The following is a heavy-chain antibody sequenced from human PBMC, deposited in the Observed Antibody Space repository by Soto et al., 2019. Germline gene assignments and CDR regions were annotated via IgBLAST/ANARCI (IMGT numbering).Heavy chain of an antibody. CDR2: INAGNGNT. V-gene: IGHV1-3*01. Sequence: QVPLVQSGAEVKKPGASVKVSCKASGYTFTSYAMHWVRQAPGQRLEWMGWINAGNGNTKYSQKFQGRVTITRDTAASTAYMELSSLRSEDTAVYYCAGLRGYSYGYRDYYFDYWGQGTLVTVSS. CDR3: AGLRGYSYGYRDYYFDY. J-gene: IGHJ4*02. CDR1: GYTFTSYA. D-gene: IGHD5-18*01.